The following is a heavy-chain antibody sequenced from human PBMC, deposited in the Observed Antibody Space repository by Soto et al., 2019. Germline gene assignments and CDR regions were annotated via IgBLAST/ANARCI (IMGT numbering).Heavy chain of an antibody. J-gene: IGHJ6*02. CDR1: GFSFRSYT. CDR2: ISYDGSNK. D-gene: IGHD6-13*01. Sequence: GGSLRLSCAASGFSFRSYTMHWVREAPGKGLEWVAVISYDGSNKYYADSVKGRFTISRDNSKNTLYLQMNSLRAEDTAVYYCARANSSSWYWVYYYYGMDVWGQGTTVTVSS. V-gene: IGHV3-30-3*01. CDR3: ARANSSSWYWVYYYYGMDV.